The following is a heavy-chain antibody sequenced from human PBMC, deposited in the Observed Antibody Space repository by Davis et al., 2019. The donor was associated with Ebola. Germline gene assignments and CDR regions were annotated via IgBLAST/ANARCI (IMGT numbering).Heavy chain of an antibody. Sequence: SQTLSLTCAVYGGSFSGYSWSWIRQPPGKGLEWIGEINHSGSTNYNPSLKSRVTISVDTSKNQFSLKLSSVTAADTAVYYCARQVTYYYDSSGYYQTYYFDYWGQGTLVTVSS. CDR3: ARQVTYYYDSSGYYQTYYFDY. V-gene: IGHV4-34*01. CDR1: GGSFSGYS. D-gene: IGHD3-22*01. J-gene: IGHJ4*02. CDR2: INHSGST.